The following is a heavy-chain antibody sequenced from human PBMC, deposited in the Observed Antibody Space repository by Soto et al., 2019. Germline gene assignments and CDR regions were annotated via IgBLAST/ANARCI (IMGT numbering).Heavy chain of an antibody. V-gene: IGHV3-23*01. CDR3: AKVRQQLFDY. Sequence: PGGSLRLSCAASGFTFSSYAMSWVRQAPGKGLEWVSSISSSGGNTYYADSVKGRFTISRDNSKNTLFLQMNSLRTADTAVYYCAKVRQQLFDYWGQGTLVTVSS. D-gene: IGHD6-13*01. J-gene: IGHJ4*02. CDR1: GFTFSSYA. CDR2: ISSSGGNT.